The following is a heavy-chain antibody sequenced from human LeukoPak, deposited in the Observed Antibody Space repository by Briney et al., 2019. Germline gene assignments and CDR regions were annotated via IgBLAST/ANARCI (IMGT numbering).Heavy chain of an antibody. CDR1: GYTFSGYY. J-gene: IGHJ4*02. V-gene: IGHV1-2*02. CDR3: ARPIGIVGATTSGFDY. D-gene: IGHD1-26*01. CDR2: INPNSGGT. Sequence: ASVKVSCKASGYTFSGYYMHWVRQAPGQGLEWVGWINPNSGGTNYAQKFQGRVTMTRDTSISTAYMELSRLRSDDTAVYYCARPIGIVGATTSGFDYWGQGTLVTVSS.